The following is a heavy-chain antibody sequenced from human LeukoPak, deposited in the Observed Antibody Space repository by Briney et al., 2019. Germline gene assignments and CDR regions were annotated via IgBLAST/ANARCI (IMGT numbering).Heavy chain of an antibody. CDR3: ARVPRQLERPFDY. CDR2: INHSGST. CDR1: GGSFSDYY. V-gene: IGHV4-34*01. D-gene: IGHD1-1*01. Sequence: SETLSLTCAVYGGSFSDYYWSWLRQSPGMGLEWIGEINHSGSTNYNPSLRSRVTISVDTSKNQLSLNLNSVTAADTASYYCARVPRQLERPFDYWGQGTPVTVSS. J-gene: IGHJ4*02.